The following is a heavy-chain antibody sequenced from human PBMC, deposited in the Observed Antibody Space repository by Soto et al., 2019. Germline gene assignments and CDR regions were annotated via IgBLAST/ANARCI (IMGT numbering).Heavy chain of an antibody. Sequence: SETLSLTCAVYGGSFSGYYWNWIRPPPGRGLEWIGEIDHSGYTNYNPSLKSRVTISVDTSKNQFSLRLTSVTAADTAVYYCARVRDWFDPWGQGTLVT. CDR1: GGSFSGYY. CDR2: IDHSGYT. CDR3: ARVRDWFDP. J-gene: IGHJ5*02. D-gene: IGHD3-3*01. V-gene: IGHV4-34*01.